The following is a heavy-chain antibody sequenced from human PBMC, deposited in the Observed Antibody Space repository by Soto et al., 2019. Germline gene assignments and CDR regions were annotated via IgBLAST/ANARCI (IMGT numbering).Heavy chain of an antibody. CDR3: ARHSPYCGGDCYYYDY. CDR2: IYYSGST. D-gene: IGHD2-21*02. J-gene: IGHJ4*02. V-gene: IGHV4-59*08. CDR1: GGSISSYY. Sequence: SETLSLTCTVSGGSISSYYWSWIRQPPGKGLEWIGYIYYSGSTNYNPSLKSRVTISVDTSKNQFSLKLSSVTAADTAVYYCARHSPYCGGDCYYYDYWGQGTLVTVAS.